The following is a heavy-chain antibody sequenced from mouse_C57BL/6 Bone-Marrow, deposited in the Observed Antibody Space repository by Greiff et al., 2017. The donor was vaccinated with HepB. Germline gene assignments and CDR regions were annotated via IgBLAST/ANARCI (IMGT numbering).Heavy chain of an antibody. CDR1: GYSFTGYY. Sequence: EVQLQQPGPELVKPGASVKISCKASGYSFTGYYMNWVKQSPEKSLEWIGEINPSTGGTTYNQKFKAKATLTVDKSSSTAYMQLKSLTSEDSAVYYCARSLLRFDVWGTGTTVTVSS. CDR2: INPSTGGT. CDR3: ARSLLRFDV. D-gene: IGHD1-1*01. V-gene: IGHV1-42*01. J-gene: IGHJ1*03.